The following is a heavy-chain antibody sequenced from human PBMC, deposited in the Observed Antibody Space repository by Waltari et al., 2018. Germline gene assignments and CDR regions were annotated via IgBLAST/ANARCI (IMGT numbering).Heavy chain of an antibody. CDR1: GGSISRYY. J-gene: IGHJ4*02. Sequence: QVQLQESGPGLVKPSETLSLTCPVSGGSISRYYWSWIRQPPGKGLEWIGYIYYSGSTNYNPSLKSRVTISVDTSKNQFSLKLSSVTAADTAVYYCARDTPMAPQFRYFDYWGQGTLVTVSS. D-gene: IGHD5-12*01. CDR3: ARDTPMAPQFRYFDY. CDR2: IYYSGST. V-gene: IGHV4-59*01.